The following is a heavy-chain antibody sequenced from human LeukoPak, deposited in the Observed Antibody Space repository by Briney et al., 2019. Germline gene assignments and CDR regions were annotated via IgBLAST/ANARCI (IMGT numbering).Heavy chain of an antibody. CDR2: INHSGST. Sequence: SGTLSLTCAVSGGSISSSNWWSWIRQPPGKGLEWIGEINHSGSTNYNPSLKSRVTISVDTSKNQFSLKLSSVTAADTAVYYCASQGGAAATEYYFDYWGQGTLVTVSS. CDR3: ASQGGAAATEYYFDY. J-gene: IGHJ4*02. CDR1: GGSISSSNW. D-gene: IGHD6-13*01. V-gene: IGHV4-4*02.